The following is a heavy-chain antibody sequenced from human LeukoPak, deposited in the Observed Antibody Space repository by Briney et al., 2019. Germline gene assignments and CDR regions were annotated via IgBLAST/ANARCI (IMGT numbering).Heavy chain of an antibody. D-gene: IGHD5-18*01. J-gene: IGHJ4*02. CDR1: GFTFSSYG. V-gene: IGHV3-30*18. CDR2: ISYDGSNK. Sequence: PGGSLRLSCAASGFTFSSYGMHWVRQAPGKGLEWVAVISYDGSNKYYADSVKGRFTISRDNSKNTLYLQMNSLRAEDTAVYHCAKVGDTAMVRLRGYFDYWGQGTLVTVSS. CDR3: AKVGDTAMVRLRGYFDY.